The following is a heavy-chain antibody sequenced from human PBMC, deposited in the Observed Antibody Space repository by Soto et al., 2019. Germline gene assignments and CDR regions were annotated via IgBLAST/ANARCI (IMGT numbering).Heavy chain of an antibody. J-gene: IGHJ4*02. CDR1: GYSFATYG. CDR2: ISAHNGDT. Sequence: ASVKVSCKASGYSFATYGFSWVRQAPGQGLECVGWISAHNGDTHYSQKFQGRVTLTTDTSTNTGYMELRSLTSDDTALYFCATEPIYYNDGSGYYPLGHWGQGTLVTVSS. V-gene: IGHV1-18*04. D-gene: IGHD3-22*01. CDR3: ATEPIYYNDGSGYYPLGH.